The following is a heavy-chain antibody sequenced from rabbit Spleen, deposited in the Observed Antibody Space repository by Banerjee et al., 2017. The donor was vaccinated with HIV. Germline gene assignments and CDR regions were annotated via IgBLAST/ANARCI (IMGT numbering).Heavy chain of an antibody. CDR2: IATGNDKS. Sequence: QSLEESGGDLVKPGASLTLTCTASGVSFSSRYWICWVRQAPGKGLEWIGCIATGNDKSYYASWAKGRFTVSKTSSTTVTLQMTSLTVADTATYFCARDYWRDAYGDYDLWGPGTLVTVS. CDR1: GVSFSSRYW. J-gene: IGHJ4*01. D-gene: IGHD2-1*01. CDR3: ARDYWRDAYGDYDL. V-gene: IGHV1S40*01.